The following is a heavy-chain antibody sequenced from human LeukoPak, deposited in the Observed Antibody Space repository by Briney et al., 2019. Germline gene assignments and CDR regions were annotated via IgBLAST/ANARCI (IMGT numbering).Heavy chain of an antibody. CDR3: ARVGLAYCGGDCYSAIHY. CDR2: INPNSGGT. CDR1: GYTFTGYY. J-gene: IGHJ4*02. Sequence: GASVKVSCKASGYTFTGYYMHWVRQAPGQGLEWMGWINPNSGGTNYAQKFQGRVTMTRDTSISTAYMELSRLRSDDTAVYYCARVGLAYCGGDCYSAIHYWGQGTLVIVSS. V-gene: IGHV1-2*02. D-gene: IGHD2-21*02.